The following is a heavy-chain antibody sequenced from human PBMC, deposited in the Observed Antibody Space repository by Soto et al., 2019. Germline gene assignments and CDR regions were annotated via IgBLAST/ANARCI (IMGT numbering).Heavy chain of an antibody. V-gene: IGHV1-3*01. CDR1: GYTFTTYA. CDR3: ARDQSGSYQDY. D-gene: IGHD1-26*01. CDR2: INAGNGNT. Sequence: QVQLVQSGAEVKKPGASVKVSCKASGYTFTTYAIHWVRQAPGQRLEWMGWINAGNGNTKYSQKFQARVTITRDTSASTAYMELSSLRSEDTAVYYCARDQSGSYQDYWGQGTLVTVSS. J-gene: IGHJ4*02.